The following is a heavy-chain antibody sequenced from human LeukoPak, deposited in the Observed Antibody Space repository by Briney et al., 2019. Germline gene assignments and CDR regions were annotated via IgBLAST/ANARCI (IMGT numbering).Heavy chain of an antibody. Sequence: GGSLRLSCAASGFTFSSYSMNWVRQAPGKGLEWVSSISSSSSYIYYADSVKGRFTISRGNAKNSLYLQMNSLRAEDTAVYYCARRIAAAGTGSFDYWGQGTLVTVSS. CDR1: GFTFSSYS. V-gene: IGHV3-21*01. CDR2: ISSSSSYI. D-gene: IGHD6-13*01. CDR3: ARRIAAAGTGSFDY. J-gene: IGHJ4*02.